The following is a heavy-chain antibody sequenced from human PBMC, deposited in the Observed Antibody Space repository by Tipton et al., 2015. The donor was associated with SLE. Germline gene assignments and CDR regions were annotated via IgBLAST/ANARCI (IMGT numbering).Heavy chain of an antibody. V-gene: IGHV1-18*04. D-gene: IGHD3-10*02. Sequence: QLVQSGAEVKKPGESLKISCKGSGYSFTSYGISWVRQAPGQGLEWMGWINTYNGNTNYAQKLQGRVTMTTETSTSTAYMELRSLRSDDTAVYYCARDAEEDVADIWGQGTMVTVSS. CDR3: ARDAEEDVADI. CDR1: GYSFTSYG. CDR2: INTYNGNT. J-gene: IGHJ3*02.